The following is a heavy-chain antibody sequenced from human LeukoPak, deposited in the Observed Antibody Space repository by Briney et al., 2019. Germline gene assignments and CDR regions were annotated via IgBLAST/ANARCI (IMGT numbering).Heavy chain of an antibody. V-gene: IGHV3-23*01. CDR3: AKRGTGGSRTGDFDY. Sequence: PGGSLRLSCAASGFTFSSYGMSWVRQAPGKGLEWVSATSGSGSSTYYADSVKGRFTISRENSRNTLYLQMNSLRVEDTAVYYCAKRGTGGSRTGDFDYWGQGTLVTVSS. J-gene: IGHJ4*02. D-gene: IGHD1-26*01. CDR2: TSGSGSST. CDR1: GFTFSSYG.